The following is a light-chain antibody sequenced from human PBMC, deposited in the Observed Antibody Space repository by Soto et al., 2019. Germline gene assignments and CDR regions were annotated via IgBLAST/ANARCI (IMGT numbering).Light chain of an antibody. CDR3: QQYGSSPLFT. V-gene: IGKV3-15*01. Sequence: EIVMTQSPATLSVSPGERATLSCRASQSFSSTLAWYQQKPGQPPRLLIHGASTRATGIPARFSGSGSGTEFTLTISSLQSEDFAVYYCQQYGSSPLFTFGPGTKVDIK. CDR2: GAS. J-gene: IGKJ3*01. CDR1: QSFSST.